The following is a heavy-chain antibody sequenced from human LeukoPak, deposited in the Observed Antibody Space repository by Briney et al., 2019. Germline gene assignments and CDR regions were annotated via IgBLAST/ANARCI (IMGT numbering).Heavy chain of an antibody. CDR2: INGDGRNI. V-gene: IGHV3-74*01. Sequence: GGSLRLSCTASGFTFSSYAMNWVRQAPGKGLEWVSRINGDGRNINYADSVRGRFTISRDNAKNTLYLQMNTLRVEDTAVYYCTRDLMDYDVSTGLHHYYMDVWGQGTTVTVSS. J-gene: IGHJ6*02. D-gene: IGHD3-9*01. CDR1: GFTFSSYA. CDR3: TRDLMDYDVSTGLHHYYMDV.